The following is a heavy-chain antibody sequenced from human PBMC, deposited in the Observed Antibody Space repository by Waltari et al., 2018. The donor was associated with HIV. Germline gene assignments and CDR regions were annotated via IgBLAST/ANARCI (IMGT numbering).Heavy chain of an antibody. Sequence: EVQLVESGGGLVQPGGSLRLSCAASGFTFSRHWMVWVRQAPGKGLEWVANIKQDGSEKYYVDSVKGRFTISRDNAKNSLYLQMNSLRAEDTAVYYCARDITPLDHNWFDPWGQGTLVTVSS. CDR2: IKQDGSEK. V-gene: IGHV3-7*01. CDR3: ARDITPLDHNWFDP. CDR1: GFTFSRHW. J-gene: IGHJ5*02.